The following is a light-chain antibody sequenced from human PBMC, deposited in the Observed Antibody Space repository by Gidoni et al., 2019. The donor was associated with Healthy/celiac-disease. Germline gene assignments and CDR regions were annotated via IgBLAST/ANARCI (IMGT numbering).Light chain of an antibody. CDR3: GSYTSSNWV. CDR1: SSDVGGYNY. Sequence: QSTLTQPASVSGSPGQSITISCTGTSSDVGGYNYVSWYQQHPGKAPKLMIYDVSNRPSGVSNRFSGSKSGNTASLTISGLQAEDEADYYCGSYTSSNWVFGGGTKLTVL. CDR2: DVS. V-gene: IGLV2-14*03. J-gene: IGLJ3*02.